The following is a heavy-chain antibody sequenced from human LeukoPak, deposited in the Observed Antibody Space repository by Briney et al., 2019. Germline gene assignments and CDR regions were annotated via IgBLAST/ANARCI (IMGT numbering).Heavy chain of an antibody. V-gene: IGHV3-21*01. CDR2: ISSSSSYI. CDR3: ARDRDGYYYFDY. D-gene: IGHD5-24*01. CDR1: GFTFSSYI. J-gene: IGHJ4*02. Sequence: GGSLRLSCAASGFTFSSYIMNWVRQAPGKGLEWVSSISSSSSYIYYADSVKGRFTISRDNAKNSLYLQMNSLRAEDTAVYYCARDRDGYYYFDYWGQGTLVTVSS.